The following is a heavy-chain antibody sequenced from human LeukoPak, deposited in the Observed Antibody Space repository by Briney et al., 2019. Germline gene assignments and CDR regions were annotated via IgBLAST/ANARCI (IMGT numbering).Heavy chain of an antibody. CDR2: ISGSGDNS. J-gene: IGHJ4*02. CDR3: AKCLGDGTNYYFAH. V-gene: IGHV3-23*01. D-gene: IGHD4/OR15-4a*01. Sequence: GGSLRLSCAASGFTFSSYAMGWVRLAPGKGLEWVSLISGSGDNSYYADSVKGRFTISRDNSKNTLYLQMSSLRAEDTALYYCAKCLGDGTNYYFAHWGQGTLVSVSS. CDR1: GFTFSSYA.